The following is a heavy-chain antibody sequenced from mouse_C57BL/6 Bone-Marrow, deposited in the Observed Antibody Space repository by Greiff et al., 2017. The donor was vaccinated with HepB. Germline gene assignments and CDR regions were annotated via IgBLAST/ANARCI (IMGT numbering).Heavy chain of an antibody. V-gene: IGHV5-4*03. Sequence: MLVESGGGLVKPGGSLKLSCAASGFTFSSYAMSWVRPTPEKRLEWVATISDGGSYTYYPDNVKGRFTISRDNAKNNLYLQMSHLKSEDTAMYYCARVCYFDVWGTGTTVTVSS. CDR1: GFTFSSYA. CDR2: ISDGGSYT. J-gene: IGHJ1*03. CDR3: ARVCYFDV.